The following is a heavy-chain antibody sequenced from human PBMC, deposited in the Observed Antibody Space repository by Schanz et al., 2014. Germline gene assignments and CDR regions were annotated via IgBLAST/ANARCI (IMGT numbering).Heavy chain of an antibody. V-gene: IGHV3-11*01. CDR1: GFPFSDYF. J-gene: IGHJ4*02. CDR3: ARESSNDIVLVPGAVFDH. Sequence: QVQLVDSGGGLVKPGGSLRLSCTASGFPFSDYFMAWIRQPPGRGLEWVSYIGNGGVTIYYADSVKGRFTISRDNSKNSLYLQMTSLRAEDTAVYYCARESSNDIVLVPGAVFDHWGQGILVTVPS. CDR2: IGNGGVTI. D-gene: IGHD2-2*01.